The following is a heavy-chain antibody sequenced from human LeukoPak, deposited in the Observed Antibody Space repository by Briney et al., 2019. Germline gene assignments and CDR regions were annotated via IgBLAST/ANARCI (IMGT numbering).Heavy chain of an antibody. V-gene: IGHV4-30-4*01. J-gene: IGHJ4*02. CDR1: GGSISSGDYY. CDR2: ISLSGGT. D-gene: IGHD5-18*01. CDR3: ASGGYSYGFDY. Sequence: SQTLSLTCTVSGGSISSGDYYWSWIRQPPGQGLEWIGYISLSGGTYYNPSLKRRATISLDTSRNQFSLKLSSVGAADTAMYYCASGGYSYGFDYWGQGTLVTVSS.